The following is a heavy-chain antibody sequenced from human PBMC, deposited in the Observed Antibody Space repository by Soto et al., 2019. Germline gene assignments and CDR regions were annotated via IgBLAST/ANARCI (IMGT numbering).Heavy chain of an antibody. CDR3: ARDQESITDRILQY. D-gene: IGHD3-10*01. Sequence: GASVKVSCKASGATFASFGFSWVRQAPGQGLEWLGWISAYNGNTHYAQKVRDRVTLTTDTSTNTAYMELRSLTSDDTAVYYCARDQESITDRILQYWGQGTRVTVSS. J-gene: IGHJ4*02. CDR2: ISAYNGNT. CDR1: GATFASFG. V-gene: IGHV1-18*01.